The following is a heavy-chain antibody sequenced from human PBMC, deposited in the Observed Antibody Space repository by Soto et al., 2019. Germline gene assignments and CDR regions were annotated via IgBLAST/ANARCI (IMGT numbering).Heavy chain of an antibody. CDR1: GDSISRGGHY. Sequence: SETLSLTCTVSGDSISRGGHYWSWMRQHPGKCLEWIGYMFYSGSIYYNPSLKSRVIIPVDASKNQFSLKLSSVTAADTAVYYCARALAARPTGDLYYFDYWGQGVLVTVYS. D-gene: IGHD6-6*01. CDR2: MFYSGSI. V-gene: IGHV4-31*03. CDR3: ARALAARPTGDLYYFDY. J-gene: IGHJ4*02.